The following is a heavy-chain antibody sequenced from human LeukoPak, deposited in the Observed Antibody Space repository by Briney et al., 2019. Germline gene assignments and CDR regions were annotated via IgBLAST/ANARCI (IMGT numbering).Heavy chain of an antibody. V-gene: IGHV3-30*02. D-gene: IGHD5-18*01. CDR2: IWYDGSSK. Sequence: GGSLRLSCVASGFTFSSYGMHWVRQAPGKGLEWVAFIWYDGSSKYYADSVKGRFTISRDNSKNTLSLQMSSLRPDDTAVYYCAKAYSYGYDYWGQGTLVTVSS. CDR3: AKAYSYGYDY. J-gene: IGHJ4*02. CDR1: GFTFSSYG.